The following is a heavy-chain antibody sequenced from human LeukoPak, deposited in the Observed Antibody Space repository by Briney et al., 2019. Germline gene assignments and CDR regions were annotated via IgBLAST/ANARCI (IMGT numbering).Heavy chain of an antibody. CDR2: IYYSGST. Sequence: SETLSLTCTVSGGSISSSSYYWGWLRQPPGKGLEWIGSIYYSGSTYYNPSLKSRVTISVDTSKNQFSLKLSSVTAADTAVYYCARILYGSGSYEQYYFDYWGQGTLVTVSS. V-gene: IGHV4-39*07. CDR1: GGSISSSSYY. CDR3: ARILYGSGSYEQYYFDY. D-gene: IGHD3-10*01. J-gene: IGHJ4*02.